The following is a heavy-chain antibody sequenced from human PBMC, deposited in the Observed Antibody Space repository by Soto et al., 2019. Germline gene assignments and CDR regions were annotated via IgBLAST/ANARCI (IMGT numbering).Heavy chain of an antibody. CDR2: INSGGST. Sequence: PGGSLRLSCAASGFDASVNYMTWVRQAPGKGLEWVSAINSGGSTFYADSVKGRFTISRDNSKNTLYLQMNSLRVEDTAMYYWVRENYYYGMDVWGQGTAVTVSS. CDR3: VRENYYYGMDV. V-gene: IGHV3-66*01. CDR1: GFDASVNY. J-gene: IGHJ6*02.